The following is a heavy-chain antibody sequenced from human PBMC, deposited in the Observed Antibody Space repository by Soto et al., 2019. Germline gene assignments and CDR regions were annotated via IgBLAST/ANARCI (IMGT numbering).Heavy chain of an antibody. V-gene: IGHV1-8*01. Sequence: ASVKVSCKASGYTFPSYDINWVRQATGQGLEWMGWMNPNSGNTGYAQKFQGRVTMTRNTSISTAYMELSSLRSEDTAVYYCARADDYRGYYYYMDVWGKGTTVTVSS. CDR1: GYTFPSYD. D-gene: IGHD4-4*01. CDR2: MNPNSGNT. CDR3: ARADDYRGYYYYMDV. J-gene: IGHJ6*03.